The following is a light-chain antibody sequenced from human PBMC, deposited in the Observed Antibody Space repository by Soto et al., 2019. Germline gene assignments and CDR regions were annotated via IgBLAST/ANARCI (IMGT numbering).Light chain of an antibody. CDR2: KAS. CDR1: QSINTW. V-gene: IGKV1-5*03. Sequence: DIQMTQSPSTLSASVGDRVTITCRASQSINTWLAWYQLKPGRAPKLPIYKASTLESGVPSRFSGSGSGTEFTLTISSLQPDDFATYYCQQYQTYSQFGQGTKVEIK. CDR3: QQYQTYSQ. J-gene: IGKJ1*01.